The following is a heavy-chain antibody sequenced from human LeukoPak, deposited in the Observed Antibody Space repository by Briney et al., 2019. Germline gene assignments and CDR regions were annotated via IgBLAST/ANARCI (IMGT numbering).Heavy chain of an antibody. CDR2: ISGSGGST. V-gene: IGHV3-23*01. D-gene: IGHD2-2*01. CDR3: AKAGYCSSTSCYRAQIFDY. Sequence: GGSLRLSCAASGFAFSSYAMSWVRQAPGKGLEWVSAISGSGGSTYYADSVKGRFTISRDNSKNTLYLQMNSLRAEDTAVYYCAKAGYCSSTSCYRAQIFDYWGQGALVTVSS. CDR1: GFAFSSYA. J-gene: IGHJ4*02.